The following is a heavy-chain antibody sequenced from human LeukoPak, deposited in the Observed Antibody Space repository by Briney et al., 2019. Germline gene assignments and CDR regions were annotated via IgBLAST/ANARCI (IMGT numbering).Heavy chain of an antibody. J-gene: IGHJ3*02. CDR1: GGSISSGSYY. D-gene: IGHD1-26*01. Sequence: SETLSLTCTVSGGSISSGSYYWSWIRQPAGKGLEWIGRIYTSGSTNYNPSLKSRVTISADTSKNQFSLKLSSVTAADTAVYYCARDFIEWEFNAFDIWGQGTMVTVSS. CDR2: IYTSGST. V-gene: IGHV4-61*02. CDR3: ARDFIEWEFNAFDI.